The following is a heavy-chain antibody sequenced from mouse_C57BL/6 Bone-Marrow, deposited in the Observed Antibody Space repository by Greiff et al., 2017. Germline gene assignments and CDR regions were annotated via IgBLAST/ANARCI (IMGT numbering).Heavy chain of an antibody. CDR3: ARGVRPY. Sequence: QVQLQQSGPELVKPGASVKLSCKASGYTFTSYDINWVKQRPGQGLEWIGWIYPRDGSTKYNEKFKGKATLTVDTSSSTAYMELPSLTSEDSAFYFGARGVRPYWGQGTLVTVSA. D-gene: IGHD2-14*01. CDR2: IYPRDGST. J-gene: IGHJ3*01. V-gene: IGHV1-85*01. CDR1: GYTFTSYD.